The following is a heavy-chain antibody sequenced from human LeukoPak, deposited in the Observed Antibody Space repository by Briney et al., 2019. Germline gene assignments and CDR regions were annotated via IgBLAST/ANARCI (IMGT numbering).Heavy chain of an antibody. CDR3: ARQDSRSSSWYRKNAFDI. CDR1: GGSISSYY. Sequence: PSETLSLTCTVSGGSISSYYWSWIRQPPGKGLEWIGYIYYSGSTNYNPSLKRRATISVDTSKTQFSLKLTSVTAADTAVYYCARQDSRSSSWYRKNAFDIWGQGTMVTVSS. CDR2: IYYSGST. D-gene: IGHD6-13*01. V-gene: IGHV4-59*08. J-gene: IGHJ3*02.